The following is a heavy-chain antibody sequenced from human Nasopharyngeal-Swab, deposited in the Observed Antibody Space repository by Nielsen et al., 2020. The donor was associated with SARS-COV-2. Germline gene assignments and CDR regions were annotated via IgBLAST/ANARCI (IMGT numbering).Heavy chain of an antibody. CDR2: IYPGDSDT. J-gene: IGHJ4*02. D-gene: IGHD5/OR15-5a*01. V-gene: IGHV5-51*01. CDR3: ARIPSTLPDY. CDR1: GYSFNSYW. Sequence: GESLKISCKGSGYSFNSYWIGWVRQMPGKGLEWMGIIYPGDSDTRYSPSFQGQVTISADKYVSTAYLQWSSLKASDIAMYYCARIPSTLPDYWGQGTLVTVSS.